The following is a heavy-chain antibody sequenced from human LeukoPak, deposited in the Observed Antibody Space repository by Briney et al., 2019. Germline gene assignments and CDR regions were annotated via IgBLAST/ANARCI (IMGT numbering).Heavy chain of an antibody. D-gene: IGHD4-11*01. CDR2: IGSSSSPI. J-gene: IGHJ4*02. Sequence: GGSLRLSCAASGFTFSAYSMNWVRQAPEKGLEWVSYIGSSSSPIYYADSVKGRFTISRDNAKNSLYLQMDSLRAEDTAVYYCARNQAYSFDYWGQGTLVTASS. CDR3: ARNQAYSFDY. CDR1: GFTFSAYS. V-gene: IGHV3-48*01.